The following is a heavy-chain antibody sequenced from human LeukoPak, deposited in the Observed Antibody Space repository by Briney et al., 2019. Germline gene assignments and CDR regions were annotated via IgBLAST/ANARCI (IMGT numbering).Heavy chain of an antibody. Sequence: PSETLSLTCAVFGGSFSGYYWTWIRQSPGKGLEWIGEISHRGGTNYNPFLKSRVTMSVDTSKKQFSVKLSSVTAADTAVYYCARGPDITARPLDYWGQGTLVTVSS. J-gene: IGHJ4*02. CDR2: ISHRGGT. CDR1: GGSFSGYY. D-gene: IGHD6-6*01. V-gene: IGHV4-34*01. CDR3: ARGPDITARPLDY.